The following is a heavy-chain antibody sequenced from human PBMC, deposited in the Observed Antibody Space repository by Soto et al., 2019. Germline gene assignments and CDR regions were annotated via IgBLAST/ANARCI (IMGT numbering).Heavy chain of an antibody. CDR2: IYYSGTT. CDR3: AKREIQGPIDY. V-gene: IGHV4-28*01. CDR1: GYSISSSNW. Sequence: QVQLQESGPGLVKPSDTLSLTCAVSGYSISSSNWWGWIRQPPGKGLEWIGYIYYSGTTYYNPSLKSRVTKSVDTSNNQFSLNLTPVTAVDTAVYYCAKREIQGPIDYWGRGTLVTVSS. J-gene: IGHJ4*02. D-gene: IGHD1-26*01.